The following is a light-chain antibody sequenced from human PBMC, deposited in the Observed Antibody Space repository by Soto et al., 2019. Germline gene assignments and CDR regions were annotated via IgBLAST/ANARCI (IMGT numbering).Light chain of an antibody. CDR1: QSVSSSY. Sequence: EIVLTQSPGTLSLSPGERATLSCRASQSVSSSYLAWYQQKPGQAPRLLIYGASSRATGIPDRFSGSGSGTDFTLTISSLEPEDFAVYCCQQYGSSPVPFGQGTKVEIK. J-gene: IGKJ1*01. V-gene: IGKV3-20*01. CDR3: QQYGSSPVP. CDR2: GAS.